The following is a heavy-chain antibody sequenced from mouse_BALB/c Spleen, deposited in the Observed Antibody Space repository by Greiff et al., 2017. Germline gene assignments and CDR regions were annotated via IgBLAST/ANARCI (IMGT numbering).Heavy chain of an antibody. V-gene: IGHV1-54*01. CDR1: GYAFTNYL. D-gene: IGHD2-3*01. CDR3: ARDGGAY. CDR2: INPGSGGT. Sequence: QVQLKESGAELVRPGTSVKVSCKASGYAFTNYLIEWVKQRPGQGLEWIGVINPGSGGTNYNEKFKGKATLTADKSSSTAYMQLSSLTSDDSAVYFCARDGGAYWGQGTLVTVSA. J-gene: IGHJ3*01.